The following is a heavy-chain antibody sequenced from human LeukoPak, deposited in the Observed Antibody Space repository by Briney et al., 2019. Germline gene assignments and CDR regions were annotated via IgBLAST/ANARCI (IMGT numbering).Heavy chain of an antibody. J-gene: IGHJ4*02. D-gene: IGHD5-18*01. Sequence: GGSLRLSCAASGLTFSSYAMHWVRQAPGKGLERVAVISYDGSNKYYADSVKGRFTISRDNSKNTLYLQMNSLRAEDTAVYYCARGGYSYGSVKDFDYWGQGTLVTVSS. CDR1: GLTFSSYA. CDR2: ISYDGSNK. V-gene: IGHV3-30-3*01. CDR3: ARGGYSYGSVKDFDY.